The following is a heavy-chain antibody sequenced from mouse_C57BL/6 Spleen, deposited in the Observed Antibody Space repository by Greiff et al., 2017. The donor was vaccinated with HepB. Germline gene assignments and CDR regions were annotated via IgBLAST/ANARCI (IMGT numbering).Heavy chain of an antibody. J-gene: IGHJ4*01. V-gene: IGHV1-50*01. D-gene: IGHD1-1*01. CDR3: ARRTTGWEYYAMDS. Sequence: QVQLQQPGAELVKPGASVKLSCKASGYTFTSYWMQWVKQRPGQGLEWIGEIDPSDSYTNYNQKFKGKATLTVDTSSSTAYMQLSSLTSEDSAVYYCARRTTGWEYYAMDSGGKGTSVTVSS. CDR2: IDPSDSYT. CDR1: GYTFTSYW.